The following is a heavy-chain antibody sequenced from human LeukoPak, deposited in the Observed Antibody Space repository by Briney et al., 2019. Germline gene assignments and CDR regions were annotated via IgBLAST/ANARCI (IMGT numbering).Heavy chain of an antibody. CDR1: GGSISSYY. Sequence: SETLSLTCTVSGGSISSYYWSWIRQPPGRGLEWIGYIYYSGSTYYNPSLKSRVTISVDTSKNQFSLKLSSVTAADTAVYYCARFEYSSSSSIDYWGQGTLVTVSS. D-gene: IGHD6-6*01. V-gene: IGHV4-59*08. CDR2: IYYSGST. CDR3: ARFEYSSSSSIDY. J-gene: IGHJ4*02.